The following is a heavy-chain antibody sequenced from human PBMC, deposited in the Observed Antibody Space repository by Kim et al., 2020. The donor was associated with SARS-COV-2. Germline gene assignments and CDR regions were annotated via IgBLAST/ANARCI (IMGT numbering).Heavy chain of an antibody. J-gene: IGHJ5*02. CDR3: ARDHYGDYNGFDP. D-gene: IGHD4-17*01. V-gene: IGHV4-31*02. Sequence: YNPSLKRRVTISVDTSKNQFSLKLSSVTAADTAVYYCARDHYGDYNGFDPWGQGTLVTVST.